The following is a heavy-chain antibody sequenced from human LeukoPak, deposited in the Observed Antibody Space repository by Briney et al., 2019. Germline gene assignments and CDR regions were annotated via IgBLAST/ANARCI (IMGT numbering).Heavy chain of an antibody. V-gene: IGHV3-30*02. CDR1: GFTFSNYG. CDR2: IRYDGSNK. Sequence: PGGSLRLSCSASGFTFSNYGIHWVRQAPGKGLEWVAFIRYDGSNKYYADSVKGRFTISRDNSKNTLSLQMNTLRAEDTAVYYCAQRAGGYGAFDLWGQGTLVTVSS. CDR3: AQRAGGYGAFDL. D-gene: IGHD5-12*01. J-gene: IGHJ4*02.